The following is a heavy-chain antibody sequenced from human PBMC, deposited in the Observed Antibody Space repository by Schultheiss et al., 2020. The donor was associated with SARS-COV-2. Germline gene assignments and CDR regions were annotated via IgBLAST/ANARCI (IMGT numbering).Heavy chain of an antibody. CDR3: ARVSRWPNPRGIYYYYYMDV. CDR2: INHSGST. Sequence: SETLSLTCTVSGGSISSYYWSWIRQPPGKGLEWIGEINHSGSTNYNPSLKSRVTISVDTSKNQFSLKLSSVTAADTAVYYCARVSRWPNPRGIYYYYYMDVWGKGTTVTVSS. J-gene: IGHJ6*03. CDR1: GGSISSYY. V-gene: IGHV4-4*08. D-gene: IGHD4-23*01.